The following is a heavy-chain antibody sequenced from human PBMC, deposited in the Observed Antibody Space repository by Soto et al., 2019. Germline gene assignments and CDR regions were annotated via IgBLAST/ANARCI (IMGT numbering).Heavy chain of an antibody. CDR2: FSSDGSVI. J-gene: IGHJ1*01. D-gene: IGHD7-27*01. CDR3: ARADGE. V-gene: IGHV3-74*01. CDR1: GFSITSSG. Sequence: EVQLVESGGDLVQPGGSLRLSCAVSGFSITSSGMHWVRQAPGKGLVWVSCFSSDGSVISYADSVKGRFTISRDSAKNTLYLQMNSLTTEDTTVYYCARADGEWGKGTLVTVSS.